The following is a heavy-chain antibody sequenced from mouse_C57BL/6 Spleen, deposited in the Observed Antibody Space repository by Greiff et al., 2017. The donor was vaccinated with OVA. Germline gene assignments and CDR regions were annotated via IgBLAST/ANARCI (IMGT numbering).Heavy chain of an antibody. J-gene: IGHJ1*03. CDR2: INPGSGGT. CDR3: ARIEGSYWYFDV. D-gene: IGHD1-1*01. V-gene: IGHV1-54*01. CDR1: GYAFTNYL. Sequence: VQRVESGAELVRPGTSVKVSCKASGYAFTNYLIEWVKQRPGQGLEWIGVINPGSGGTNYNEKFKGKATLTADKSSSTAYMQLSSLTSEDSAVYFCARIEGSYWYFDVWGTGTTVTVSS.